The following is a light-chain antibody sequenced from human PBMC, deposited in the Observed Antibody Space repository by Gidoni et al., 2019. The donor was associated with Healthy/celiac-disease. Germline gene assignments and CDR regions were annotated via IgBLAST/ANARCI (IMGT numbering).Light chain of an antibody. CDR2: AAS. CDR3: QQSYSTLTWT. V-gene: IGKV1-39*01. J-gene: IGKJ1*01. CDR1: QSISSY. Sequence: DIQMTQSPSSLSASVGDRVTITCRASQSISSYLNWYQQKPGKAPKLMIYAASSLQSGVPSRFSGSGSVTDFTLTISSLQPEYFATYYCQQSYSTLTWTFGQGTKVEIK.